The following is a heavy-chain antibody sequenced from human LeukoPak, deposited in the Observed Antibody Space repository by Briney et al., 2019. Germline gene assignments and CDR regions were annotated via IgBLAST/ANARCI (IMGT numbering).Heavy chain of an antibody. V-gene: IGHV4-34*01. J-gene: IGHJ4*02. D-gene: IGHD4-17*01. Sequence: PSETLSLTCAVSGVSFDDYYWAWVRQTPGKGLEWIGEINHSGYTNDSPSLKSRVTLSIDTPRKQFSLNLRSVTVADAGIYYCTRMTTGHDYWGQGTLVTVSS. CDR2: INHSGYT. CDR3: TRMTTGHDY. CDR1: GVSFDDYY.